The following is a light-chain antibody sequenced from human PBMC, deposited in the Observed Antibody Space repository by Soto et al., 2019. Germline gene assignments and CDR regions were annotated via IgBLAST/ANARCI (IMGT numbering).Light chain of an antibody. CDR1: SSDVGGYNY. Sequence: QSVLTQPRSVSGSPGQSVTISCTGTSSDVGGYNYVSWYQRHPGKAPKLMIYDVSKRPSGVPDRFSGSKSGNTASLTISGLQAEDEADYYCCSYAGSYTHYVFGTGTKLTVL. CDR2: DVS. V-gene: IGLV2-11*01. J-gene: IGLJ1*01. CDR3: CSYAGSYTHYV.